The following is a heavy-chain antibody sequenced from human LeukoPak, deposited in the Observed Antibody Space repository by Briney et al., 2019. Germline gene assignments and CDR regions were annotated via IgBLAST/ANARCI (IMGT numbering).Heavy chain of an antibody. Sequence: GGSLRLSCVASGFTFNSYGMHWVRQAPGKGLEWVAVIWSDGTEKYYADSVKGRFAISRDDSNKMVYLQMNSLRVEDTAVYYCAKDIERGFDYTNSLDYWGKGTLVTVSS. D-gene: IGHD4-11*01. J-gene: IGHJ4*02. CDR3: AKDIERGFDYTNSLDY. CDR1: GFTFNSYG. CDR2: IWSDGTEK. V-gene: IGHV3-33*06.